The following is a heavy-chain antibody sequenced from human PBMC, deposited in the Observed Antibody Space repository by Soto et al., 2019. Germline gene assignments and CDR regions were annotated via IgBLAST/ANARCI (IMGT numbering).Heavy chain of an antibody. CDR3: ARTALGWFDP. CDR2: IFYSGRSGST. D-gene: IGHD2-21*02. V-gene: IGHV4-59*01. J-gene: IGHJ5*02. CDR1: GGSISSYY. Sequence: SETLSLTCSVSGGSISSYYWSWIRQPPGKGLEWIGYIFYSGRSGSTNHNPSLKSRVTVSVDTSKNQFSLKLSSVTAADTAVYYCARTALGWFDPWGQGTLVTVSS.